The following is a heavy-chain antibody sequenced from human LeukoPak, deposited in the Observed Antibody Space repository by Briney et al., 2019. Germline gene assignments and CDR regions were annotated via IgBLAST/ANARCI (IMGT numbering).Heavy chain of an antibody. CDR1: GGSISSSSYY. D-gene: IGHD6-13*01. CDR2: IYYSGST. CDR3: ATRPLIAAAGFDY. V-gene: IGHV4-39*01. Sequence: PSETLSLTCTVSGGSISSSSYYWGWIRQPPGKGLEWIGSIYYSGSTYYNPSLKSRVTISVDTSKNQFSLMLSSVTAADTAVYYCATRPLIAAAGFDYWGQGTLVTVSS. J-gene: IGHJ4*02.